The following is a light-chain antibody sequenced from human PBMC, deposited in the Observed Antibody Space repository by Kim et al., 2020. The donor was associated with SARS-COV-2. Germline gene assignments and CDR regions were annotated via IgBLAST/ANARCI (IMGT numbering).Light chain of an antibody. CDR3: QQRSNWALT. J-gene: IGKJ4*01. CDR2: NAS. V-gene: IGKV3-11*01. CDR1: QSVRSY. Sequence: EIVLTQSPATLSLSPGERATLSCRASQSVRSYLAWYQQKPGQAPRLLISNASNRATGVPARFSGSGSGADFTLTISSLEPEDFAVYYCQQRSNWALTFGGGTKVEI.